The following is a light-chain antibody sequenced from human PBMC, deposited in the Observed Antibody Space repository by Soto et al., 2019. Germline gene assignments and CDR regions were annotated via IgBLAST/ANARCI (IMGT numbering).Light chain of an antibody. V-gene: IGLV1-40*01. J-gene: IGLJ1*01. CDR1: TSNIGAPYD. Sequence: QSVLTQPPSVSGAPGQRVSISCTGSTSNIGAPYDVHWYQHLPGAAPKLLIYGDNNRPSGVPDQFSGSKSGTSASLAITSLHAEDEADYYCQTYDTSIHNYVFGTGTKVTVL. CDR3: QTYDTSIHNYV. CDR2: GDN.